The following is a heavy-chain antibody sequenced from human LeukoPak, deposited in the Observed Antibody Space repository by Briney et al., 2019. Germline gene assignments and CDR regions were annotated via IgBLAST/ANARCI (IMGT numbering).Heavy chain of an antibody. CDR3: ARPLSGTTDFDY. CDR1: GFTFSSFS. V-gene: IGHV3-21*01. D-gene: IGHD1-20*01. CDR2: ISSSSGSI. J-gene: IGHJ4*02. Sequence: GGSLRLSCAASGFTFSSFSMNWVRQAPGKGLEWVSSISSSSGSIYYADSLKGRFTISRDNAKNSLYLQMDSLRAEDTAVYYCARPLSGTTDFDYWGQGTLVTVSS.